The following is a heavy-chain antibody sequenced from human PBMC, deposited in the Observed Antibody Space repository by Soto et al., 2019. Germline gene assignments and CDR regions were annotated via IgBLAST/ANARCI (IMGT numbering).Heavy chain of an antibody. CDR1: GFTFSSYA. V-gene: IGHV3-30-3*01. D-gene: IGHD3-3*01. CDR3: AREGLGIFGAYDY. CDR2: ISYDGSNK. J-gene: IGHJ4*02. Sequence: QVQLVESGGGVVQPGRSLRLSCAASGFTFSSYAMHWVRQAPGKGLEWVAVISYDGSNKYYADSVKGRFTISRDNSKNTLYLQMNSLRAEDTAVYYCAREGLGIFGAYDYWGQGTLVTVSS.